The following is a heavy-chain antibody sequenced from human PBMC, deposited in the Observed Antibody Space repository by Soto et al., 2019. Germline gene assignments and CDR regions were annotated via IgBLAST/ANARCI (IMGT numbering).Heavy chain of an antibody. CDR3: AAGFPPDY. D-gene: IGHD3-10*01. V-gene: IGHV3-7*01. Sequence: VQVVESGGGFVQPGGALKLSCGASGFTVSNFWVNLVRQAPGKGLEWVANIKGDGSEKYYVDSVKGRFTISRDNANNSLYLEMDSLRGEDTAVYYCAAGFPPDYWGPGTLVTVSS. J-gene: IGHJ4*02. CDR1: GFTVSNFW. CDR2: IKGDGSEK.